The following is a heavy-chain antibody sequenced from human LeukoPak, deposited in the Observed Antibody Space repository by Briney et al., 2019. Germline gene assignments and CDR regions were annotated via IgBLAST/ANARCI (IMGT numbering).Heavy chain of an antibody. D-gene: IGHD3-22*01. CDR1: GYIFTGYY. CDR3: ARANPAPYDSSGYNFRGYFDY. CDR2: INPNSGDT. V-gene: IGHV1-2*02. J-gene: IGHJ4*02. Sequence: ASVKVSCKASGYIFTGYYMHWVRQAPGQGLEWMGWINPNSGDTNYQGRVTMTRDTSISTAYMELSSLRSDDTAVYYCARANPAPYDSSGYNFRGYFDYWGQGTRVTVSS.